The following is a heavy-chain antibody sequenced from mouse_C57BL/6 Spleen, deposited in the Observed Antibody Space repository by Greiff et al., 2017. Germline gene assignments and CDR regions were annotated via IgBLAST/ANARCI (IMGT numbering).Heavy chain of an antibody. J-gene: IGHJ2*01. D-gene: IGHD1-1*01. V-gene: IGHV1-22*01. CDR2: INPNNGGT. CDR1: GYTFTDYN. Sequence: EVQLQQSGPELAKPGASVKMSCKASGYTFTDYNMHWVKQSHGQSLEWIGYINPNNGGTSYNQKFKGKATLTANKSSSTAYMELRSLTSEDSAVYYCASDGSQTLDYWGQGTTLTVSS. CDR3: ASDGSQTLDY.